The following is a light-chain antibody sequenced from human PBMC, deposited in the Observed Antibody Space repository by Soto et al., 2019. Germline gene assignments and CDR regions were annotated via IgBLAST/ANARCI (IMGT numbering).Light chain of an antibody. CDR3: SSYTRTSTLD. Sequence: QSALTQPASVSGSPGQSITISCTGTSSDVGGYKFVSWYQQRLGKAPKLLIYEVSHRPPGVSNRFSGFKSGNTASLTISELQAEDEADYYCSSYTRTSTLDFGTGTKLTVL. J-gene: IGLJ1*01. CDR1: SSDVGGYKF. CDR2: EVS. V-gene: IGLV2-14*01.